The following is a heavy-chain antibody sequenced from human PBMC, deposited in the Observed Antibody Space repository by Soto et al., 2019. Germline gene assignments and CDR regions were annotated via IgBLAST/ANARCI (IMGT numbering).Heavy chain of an antibody. V-gene: IGHV3-23*01. J-gene: IGHJ3*01. CDR1: VLTFSNAW. CDR2: ISGSGGRT. D-gene: IGHD1-26*01. CDR3: ARDRGIVGATLVDAFDV. Sequence: AGSLRLSCAASVLTFSNAWMNWVRQAPGKGLEWVSVISGSGGRTYYADSVQGRFIISRDNSKNTLYLHMSGLRVEDTAVFYCARDRGIVGATLVDAFDVWGQGTLVTVSS.